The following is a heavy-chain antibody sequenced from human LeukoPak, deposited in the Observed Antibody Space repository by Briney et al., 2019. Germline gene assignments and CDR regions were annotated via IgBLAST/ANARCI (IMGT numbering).Heavy chain of an antibody. CDR3: AREGGLTGDLVVHDAFDI. V-gene: IGHV4-30-2*01. CDR2: IYHSGST. Sequence: SETLSLTCTVSGGSISSGGYYWSWIRQPPGKGLEWIGYIYHSGSTYYNPSLKSRVTISVDRSKNQFSLKLSSVTAADTAVYYCAREGGLTGDLVVHDAFDIWGQGTMVTVSS. D-gene: IGHD7-27*01. CDR1: GGSISSGGYY. J-gene: IGHJ3*02.